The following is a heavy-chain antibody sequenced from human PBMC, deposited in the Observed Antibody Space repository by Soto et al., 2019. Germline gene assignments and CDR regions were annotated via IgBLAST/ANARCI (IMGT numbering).Heavy chain of an antibody. Sequence: SVKVSCTASGGTFSSYAISWVRQAPGQGLEWMGGIVPIFGTANYAQKFQGRVTITADESTSTAYMGLSSLRSEDTAVYYCAVGRPFRGGGAATTGPDWFDPWGQGTLVTGSS. CDR3: AVGRPFRGGGAATTGPDWFDP. D-gene: IGHD1-1*01. J-gene: IGHJ5*02. CDR1: GGTFSSYA. CDR2: IVPIFGTA. V-gene: IGHV1-69*13.